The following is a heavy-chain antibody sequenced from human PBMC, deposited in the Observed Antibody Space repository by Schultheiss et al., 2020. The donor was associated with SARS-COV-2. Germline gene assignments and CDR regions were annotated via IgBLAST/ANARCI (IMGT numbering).Heavy chain of an antibody. D-gene: IGHD2-2*01. CDR2: ISYDGSNK. J-gene: IGHJ2*01. CDR3: ARARYCSSTSCLLYFDL. Sequence: GESLKISCAASGFTFSSYAMHWVRQAPGKGLEWVAVISYDGSNKYYADSVKGRFTISRDNSKNTLYLQMNSLRAEDTALYYCARARYCSSTSCLLYFDLWGRGTLVTVSS. CDR1: GFTFSSYA. V-gene: IGHV3-30*04.